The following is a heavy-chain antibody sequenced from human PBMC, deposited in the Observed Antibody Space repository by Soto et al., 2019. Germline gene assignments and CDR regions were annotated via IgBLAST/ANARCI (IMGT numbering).Heavy chain of an antibody. CDR3: AKEPYSRHWRFYYGMDV. Sequence: PGGSLRLSCAASGFTFSSYGMHWVRQAPGKGLEWVAVISYDGSNKYYADSVKGRFTISRDNSKNTLYLQMNSLRAEDTAVYYCAKEPYSRHWRFYYGMDVWGQGTTVTVSS. V-gene: IGHV3-30*18. D-gene: IGHD6-13*01. CDR1: GFTFSSYG. J-gene: IGHJ6*02. CDR2: ISYDGSNK.